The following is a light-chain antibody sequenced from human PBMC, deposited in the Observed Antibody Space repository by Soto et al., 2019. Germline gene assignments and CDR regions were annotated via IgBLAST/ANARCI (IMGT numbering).Light chain of an antibody. CDR3: QQYGSLPQT. CDR2: GAS. CDR1: QSVSSTY. V-gene: IGKV3-20*01. Sequence: EVVLTQSPGTLSLSPGEGATLSCRVSQSVSSTYLAWYQHKPGQAPRLLIFGASSRATGIPDRFSGSGSGTDFTLTVSRLEPEDFAVYYCQQYGSLPQTFGQGTKVDIK. J-gene: IGKJ1*01.